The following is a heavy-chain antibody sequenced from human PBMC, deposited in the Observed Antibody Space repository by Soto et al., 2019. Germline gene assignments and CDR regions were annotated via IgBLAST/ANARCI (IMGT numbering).Heavy chain of an antibody. V-gene: IGHV1-8*01. CDR2: MNPNSGNT. CDR3: ARGLSRRYYGSGSYYSPNWFDP. CDR1: GYTFTSYD. J-gene: IGHJ5*02. Sequence: ASVKVSCKASGYTFTSYDINLVRQATGQGLEWMGWMNPNSGNTGYAQKFQGRVTMTRNTSISTAYMELSSLRSEDTAVYYCARGLSRRYYGSGSYYSPNWFDPWGQGTLVTVSS. D-gene: IGHD3-10*01.